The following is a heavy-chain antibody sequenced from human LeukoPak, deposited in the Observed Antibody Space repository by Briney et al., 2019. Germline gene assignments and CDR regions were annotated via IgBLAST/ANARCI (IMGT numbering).Heavy chain of an antibody. Sequence: GGSLRLSCAASGFTFDDYAMHWVRQAPGKGLEWVSGISWNSGSIGYADSVKGRFTISRDNAKNSLYLQMNSLRAEDTAVYYCARDQGLAYCGGDCYLFDYWGQGTLVTVSS. V-gene: IGHV3-9*01. CDR3: ARDQGLAYCGGDCYLFDY. D-gene: IGHD2-21*02. CDR2: ISWNSGSI. J-gene: IGHJ4*02. CDR1: GFTFDDYA.